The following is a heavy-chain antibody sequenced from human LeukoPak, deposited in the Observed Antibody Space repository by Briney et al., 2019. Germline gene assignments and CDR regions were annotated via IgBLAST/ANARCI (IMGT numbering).Heavy chain of an antibody. CDR2: INYSGSP. CDR3: ARGTVTTSMKAFDI. J-gene: IGHJ3*02. D-gene: IGHD4-17*01. Sequence: SETLSLTCTVSGGTISSYYWSWIRQPPGKGLEWIGYINYSGSPNYNPSLKSRVTISVDTSKKQSSLKLSSVTAADTAVYYCARGTVTTSMKAFDIWGQGTMVTVSS. CDR1: GGTISSYY. V-gene: IGHV4-59*08.